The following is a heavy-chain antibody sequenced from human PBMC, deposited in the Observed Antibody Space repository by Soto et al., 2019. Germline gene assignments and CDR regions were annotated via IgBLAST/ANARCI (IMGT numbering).Heavy chain of an antibody. J-gene: IGHJ4*02. D-gene: IGHD3-16*01. CDR3: ARDLGGYASH. CDR2: INTDGSTT. CDR1: GFTFSNYW. V-gene: IGHV3-74*01. Sequence: EVQLVESGGGLVQPGGSPRLSCAASGFTFSNYWMHWVRQAPGKGPVWVSRINTDGSTTNSADSVKGRFTISRDNAKNTLYLQTNSLGAEDTAVYYCARDLGGYASHWGQGTLVTVSS.